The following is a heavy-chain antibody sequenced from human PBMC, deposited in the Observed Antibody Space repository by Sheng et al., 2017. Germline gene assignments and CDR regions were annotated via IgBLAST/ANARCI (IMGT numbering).Heavy chain of an antibody. J-gene: IGHJ4*02. CDR1: GFTFSSYG. V-gene: IGHV3-33*01. CDR3: ARDREEWLIQYYFDY. Sequence: QVQLVESGGGVVQPGRSLRLSCAASGFTFSSYGMHWVRQAPGKGLEWVAVIWYDGSNKYYADSVKGRFTISRDNSKNTLYLQMNSLRAEDTAVYYCARDREEWLIQYYFDYWGQGTLVTV. CDR2: IWYDGSNK. D-gene: IGHD3-3*01.